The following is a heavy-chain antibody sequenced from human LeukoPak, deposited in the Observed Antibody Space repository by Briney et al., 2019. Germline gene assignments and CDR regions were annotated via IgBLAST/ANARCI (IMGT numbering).Heavy chain of an antibody. J-gene: IGHJ4*02. CDR1: GFTFSSYA. V-gene: IGHV3-23*01. D-gene: IGHD2-15*01. Sequence: GGSLRLSCAASGFTFSSYAMSWVRQAPGKGLEWVSAISGSGGSTYYADSVKGRFTISRDNSKNTLYLQMNSLRAEDTAVYYCARSVAATTSLAYWGQGTLVTVSS. CDR2: ISGSGGST. CDR3: ARSVAATTSLAY.